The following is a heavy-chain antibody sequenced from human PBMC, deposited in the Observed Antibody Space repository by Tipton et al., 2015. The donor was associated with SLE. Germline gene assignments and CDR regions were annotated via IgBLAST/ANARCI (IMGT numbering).Heavy chain of an antibody. CDR2: IYYSGST. CDR1: GGSISSYY. J-gene: IGHJ6*02. Sequence: TLSLTCTVSGGSISSYYWSWIRQPPGKGLEWIGYIYYSGSTNYNPSLKSRVTISVDTSKNQFSLKLSSVTAADTAVYYCAREGKGYSYGLHYYYYGMDVWGQGTTVTVSS. D-gene: IGHD5-18*01. CDR3: AREGKGYSYGLHYYYYGMDV. V-gene: IGHV4-59*01.